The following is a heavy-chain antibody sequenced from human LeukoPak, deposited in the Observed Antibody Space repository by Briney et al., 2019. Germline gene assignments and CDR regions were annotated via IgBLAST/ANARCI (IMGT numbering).Heavy chain of an antibody. J-gene: IGHJ4*02. V-gene: IGHV5-51*01. CDR3: ARRVATINYEEEFDY. D-gene: IGHD5-24*01. Sequence: GESLKISCKGSGYSFTTYWIGWVRQMPGKGLEWMGIIYPGGSDTRYSPSFQGQVTISADKSISTAYLQWSSLKASDTAMYYCARRVATINYEEEFDYWGQGTLVTVSS. CDR2: IYPGGSDT. CDR1: GYSFTTYW.